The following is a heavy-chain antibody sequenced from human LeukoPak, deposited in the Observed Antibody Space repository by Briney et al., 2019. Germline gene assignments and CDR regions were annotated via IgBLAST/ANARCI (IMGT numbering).Heavy chain of an antibody. CDR3: ARAEEIFEIYFDY. J-gene: IGHJ4*02. D-gene: IGHD3-3*01. Sequence: GGSLRLSCAASGFTFSSYSMNWVRQAPGKGLELVSSISSSSSYIYYADSVKGRFAISRDNAKNSLYLQMNSLRAEDTAVYYCARAEEIFEIYFDYWGQGTLVTVSS. CDR1: GFTFSSYS. V-gene: IGHV3-21*01. CDR2: ISSSSSYI.